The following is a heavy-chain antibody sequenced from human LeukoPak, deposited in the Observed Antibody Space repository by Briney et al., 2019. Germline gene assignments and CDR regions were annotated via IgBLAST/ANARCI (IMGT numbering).Heavy chain of an antibody. V-gene: IGHV3-48*01. CDR3: ARQNGAGYYYYFDS. Sequence: GGSLRLSCAASGFTFSDYSMNWVRQAPGKGLEWVSYISSSSSSMYYADSVKGRFTISRDNARSSLYLQMNSLRAEDTAVYYCARQNGAGYYYYFDSWGQRTLVTVSS. CDR2: ISSSSSSM. CDR1: GFTFSDYS. D-gene: IGHD3-22*01. J-gene: IGHJ4*02.